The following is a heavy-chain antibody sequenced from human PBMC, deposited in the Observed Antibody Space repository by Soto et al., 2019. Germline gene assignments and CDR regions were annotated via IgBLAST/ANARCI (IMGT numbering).Heavy chain of an antibody. D-gene: IGHD5-12*01. CDR1: GYTFSNYD. CDR3: ARGIKGLPPSAFDN. J-gene: IGHJ3*02. V-gene: IGHV1-8*01. CDR2: LNPKTDKT. Sequence: QVQLVQSGAEVKKPGASVKVSCKASGYTFSNYDINWVRQATGQGLEWMGWLNPKTDKTGSAQKFQGRVTMTRNTSISTAYLELSGLRSDDTAVYYCARGIKGLPPSAFDNWGQGTRVTVSS.